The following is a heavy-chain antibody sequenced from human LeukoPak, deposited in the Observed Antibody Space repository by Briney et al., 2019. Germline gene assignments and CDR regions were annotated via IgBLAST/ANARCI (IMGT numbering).Heavy chain of an antibody. J-gene: IGHJ3*02. CDR2: INHSGST. Sequence: SETLSLTCAVYGGSFSGYYWSWIRQPPGKGLEWIGEINHSGSTNYNPSLKSRVTISVDTSKNQFSLKLSSVTAADTAVYYCARAQADYYGSGNAFDIWGQGTMVTVSS. V-gene: IGHV4-34*01. CDR1: GGSFSGYY. D-gene: IGHD3-10*01. CDR3: ARAQADYYGSGNAFDI.